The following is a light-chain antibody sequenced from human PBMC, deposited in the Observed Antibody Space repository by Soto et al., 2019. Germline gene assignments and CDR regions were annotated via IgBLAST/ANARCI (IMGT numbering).Light chain of an antibody. Sequence: DIQMTQSPSPLSASVGDRVTITCRSSQSISSYVNWYQQKPGIAPRLLIFAASNLQTGVPSRFSGSGSGTDFTLTISSLQPEDFGTYFCQHTYSTPLTFGPGTKVDI. CDR2: AAS. V-gene: IGKV1-39*01. CDR1: QSISSY. J-gene: IGKJ3*01. CDR3: QHTYSTPLT.